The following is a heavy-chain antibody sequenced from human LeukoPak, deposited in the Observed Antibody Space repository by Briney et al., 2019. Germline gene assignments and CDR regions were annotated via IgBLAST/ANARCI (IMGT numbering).Heavy chain of an antibody. Sequence: SETLSLTCAVYGGSFSDYSWSWIRQPPGKGLEWTGEIDHSGSTNYNPSLKSRVTISVDTSKKQFSLKLSSVTAADTAVYYCATRLPTDYWGQGTLVTVSS. CDR1: GGSFSDYS. V-gene: IGHV4-34*01. J-gene: IGHJ4*02. CDR3: ATRLPTDY. CDR2: IDHSGST. D-gene: IGHD5-12*01.